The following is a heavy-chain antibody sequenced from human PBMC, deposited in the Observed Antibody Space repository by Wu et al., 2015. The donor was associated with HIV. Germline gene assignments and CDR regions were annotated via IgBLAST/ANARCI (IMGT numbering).Heavy chain of an antibody. D-gene: IGHD3-3*01. J-gene: IGHJ4*02. CDR1: GYTFTSYG. Sequence: QVQVVRSGAEVKKPGASVKVSCKTSGYTFTSYGISWVRQAPGQGLEWMGWISTYNGDTNYAQKVQGRVTMTTDTSTSTAYMELRSLKSDDTAVYFCARTVSGHDYFDFWGQGSLVTVSS. CDR2: ISTYNGDT. CDR3: ARTVSGHDYFDF. V-gene: IGHV1-18*01.